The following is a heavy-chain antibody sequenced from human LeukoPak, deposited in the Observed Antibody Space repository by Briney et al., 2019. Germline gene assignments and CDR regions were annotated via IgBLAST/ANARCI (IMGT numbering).Heavy chain of an antibody. Sequence: SETLSLTCTVSGGSISSYYWSWIRQPPGKGLEWIGYIYYSGSTNYNPSLKSRVTISVDTSKNQFSLELSSVTAADTAVYYCARAHGGWYLYFDYWGQGTLVTVSS. D-gene: IGHD6-19*01. CDR1: GGSISSYY. CDR3: ARAHGGWYLYFDY. V-gene: IGHV4-59*01. J-gene: IGHJ4*02. CDR2: IYYSGST.